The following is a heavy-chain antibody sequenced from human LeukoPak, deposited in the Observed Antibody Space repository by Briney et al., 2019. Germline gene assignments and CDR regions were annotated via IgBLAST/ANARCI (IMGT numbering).Heavy chain of an antibody. CDR1: GFTFDDYA. V-gene: IGHV3-9*01. CDR3: AKDLGGPIVVDGLDS. Sequence: GGSLRLSCAASGFTFDDYAMHWVRQAPGKGLEWVSGISWNSGSIGYADSVKGRFTISRDNAKNSLYLQMNSLRAEDTALYYCAKDLGGPIVVDGLDSCGQGTLVTVSS. J-gene: IGHJ4*02. D-gene: IGHD3-22*01. CDR2: ISWNSGSI.